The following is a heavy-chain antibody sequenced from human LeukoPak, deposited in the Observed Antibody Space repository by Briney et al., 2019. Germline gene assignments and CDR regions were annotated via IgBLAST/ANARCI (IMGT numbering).Heavy chain of an antibody. CDR3: YAAAPYFDY. Sequence: GASVKLSCKASGHTFTSYYMHWVRQAPGQGLEWMGIINPSGGSTSYAQKFQGRVTMTRDTSTSTVYMELSSLRSEDTAVYYCYAAAPYFDYWGQRTLVTVSS. CDR2: INPSGGST. D-gene: IGHD2-2*01. CDR1: GHTFTSYY. J-gene: IGHJ4*02. V-gene: IGHV1-46*01.